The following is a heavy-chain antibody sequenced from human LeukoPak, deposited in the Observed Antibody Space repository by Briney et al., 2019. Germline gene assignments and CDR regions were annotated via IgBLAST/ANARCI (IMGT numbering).Heavy chain of an antibody. D-gene: IGHD4-17*01. CDR2: IYYRGST. CDR1: GGSINNYY. J-gene: IGHJ4*02. CDR3: ARGGDYGDLRYFDY. Sequence: SETLSLTCTVSGGSINNYYWSWIRQPPGKGLEWIGYIYYRGSTNYNPSLKSRVTFSVDTSRNQFSLKLNSVTAADTAVYYCARGGDYGDLRYFDYWGQGTLVTVSS. V-gene: IGHV4-59*01.